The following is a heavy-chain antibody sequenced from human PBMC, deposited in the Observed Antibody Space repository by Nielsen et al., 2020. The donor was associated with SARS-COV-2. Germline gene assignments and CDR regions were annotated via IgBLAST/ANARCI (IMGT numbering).Heavy chain of an antibody. V-gene: IGHV3-13*04. CDR2: IDTAGET. D-gene: IGHD5-12*01. J-gene: IGHJ6*02. CDR3: ARLPHGYSYGRYYYHGMDI. CDR1: RFTLSNYD. Sequence: GGSLRLASEASRFTLSNYDIHWVRQTAGKGLGWVSGIDTAGETYYLGSVKGRFTISRQKAKNSVYLEMKSLRAGDTAVYHCARLPHGYSYGRYYYHGMDIWGQGTTVTDSS.